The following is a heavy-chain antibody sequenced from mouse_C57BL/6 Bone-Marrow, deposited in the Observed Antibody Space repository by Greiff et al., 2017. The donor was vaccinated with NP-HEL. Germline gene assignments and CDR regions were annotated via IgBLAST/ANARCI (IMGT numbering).Heavy chain of an antibody. V-gene: IGHV7-3*01. CDR1: GFTFTDHY. CDR3: ARSIYNDYAHAPFYAMDY. D-gene: IGHD2-4*01. J-gene: IGHJ4*01. Sequence: EVQLVESGGGLVQPGGSLSLSCAANGFTFTDHYMSWVRQPPGKALEWLGFISNKANGYTTAYSAAVKVRITISSDHSQRILYLHIIALRAAVSATYYWARSIYNDYAHAPFYAMDYWGQGTSVTVSS. CDR2: ISNKANGYTT.